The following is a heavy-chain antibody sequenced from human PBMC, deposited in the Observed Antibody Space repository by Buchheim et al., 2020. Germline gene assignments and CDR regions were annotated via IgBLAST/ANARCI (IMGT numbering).Heavy chain of an antibody. CDR3: AREDGFKGSLDY. CDR2: ISGHGNAI. CDR1: GFIFSTYS. D-gene: IGHD5-24*01. V-gene: IGHV3-30*04. Sequence: QVQLVESGGGVVQPGRSLRLSCTASGFIFSTYSIHWVRQAPGKGLEWVAVISGHGNAIFYLDSVKGRFTISRDNSKNTLDLQMNGLTTDDAAVYYCAREDGFKGSLDYWGQGT. J-gene: IGHJ4*02.